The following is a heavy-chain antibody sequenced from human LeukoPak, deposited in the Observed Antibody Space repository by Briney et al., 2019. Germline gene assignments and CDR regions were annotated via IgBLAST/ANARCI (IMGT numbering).Heavy chain of an antibody. V-gene: IGHV3-64D*06. CDR2: ISSNGGST. Sequence: PGAPLLLCCSAAGFTFSSYAMHCVRPAPGGGLEYVSAISSNGGSTYYAASVKGRFTISRDTSKNTLYLQMSSLRAEDTAVYYCVMGMAGAGPFGYWGQGPLVTVSS. D-gene: IGHD6-19*01. J-gene: IGHJ4*02. CDR1: GFTFSSYA. CDR3: VMGMAGAGPFGY.